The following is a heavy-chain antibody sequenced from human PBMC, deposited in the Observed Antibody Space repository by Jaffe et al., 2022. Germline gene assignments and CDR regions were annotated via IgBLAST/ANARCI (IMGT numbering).Heavy chain of an antibody. V-gene: IGHV3-30*18. CDR1: GFTFSSYG. CDR3: AKLSFLWFRELSDY. J-gene: IGHJ4*02. Sequence: QVQLVESGGGVVQPGRSLRLSCAASGFTFSSYGMHWVRQAPGKGLEWVAVISYDGSNKYYADSVKGRFTISRDNSKNTLYLQMNSLRAEDTAVYYCAKLSFLWFRELSDYWGQGTLVTVSS. D-gene: IGHD3-10*01. CDR2: ISYDGSNK.